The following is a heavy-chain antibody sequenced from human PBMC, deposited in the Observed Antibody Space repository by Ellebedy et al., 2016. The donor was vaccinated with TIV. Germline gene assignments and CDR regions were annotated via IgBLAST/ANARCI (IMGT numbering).Heavy chain of an antibody. CDR1: GGTFSSYA. V-gene: IGHV1-69*13. Sequence: SVKVSXKASGGTFSSYAISWVRQAPGQGLEWMGGIIPIFGTANYAQKFQGRVTITADESTSTAYTELSSLRSEDTAVYYCARDRASHYDSSGAPHYWGQGTLVTVSS. J-gene: IGHJ4*02. CDR2: IIPIFGTA. D-gene: IGHD3-22*01. CDR3: ARDRASHYDSSGAPHY.